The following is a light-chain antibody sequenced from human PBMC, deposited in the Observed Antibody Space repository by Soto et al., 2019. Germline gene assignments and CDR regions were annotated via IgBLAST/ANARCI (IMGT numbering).Light chain of an antibody. Sequence: DIQMTQSPSTLSASVGDRVTITCRASQSISSWLDWYQQKPGKAPKLLIYKASSLERGVPSRFSGSGSGTEFTLTISSLQPDDFATYYCQQYHSYSITFGPGTKVDIK. CDR2: KAS. CDR3: QQYHSYSIT. V-gene: IGKV1-5*03. CDR1: QSISSW. J-gene: IGKJ3*01.